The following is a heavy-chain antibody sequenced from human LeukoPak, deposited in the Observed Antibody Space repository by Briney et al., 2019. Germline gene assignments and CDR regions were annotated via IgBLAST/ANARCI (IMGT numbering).Heavy chain of an antibody. CDR1: GFTFSSYA. V-gene: IGHV3-23*01. Sequence: GRSLRLSCAASGFTFSSYAMIWVRQAPGKGLEWVSAISGGGGSTYYADSVKGRFTISRDNSKNTLYLQMNSLRAEDTAVYYCAKDRSSGWYYYGMDVWGQGTTVTVSS. CDR2: ISGGGGST. J-gene: IGHJ6*02. CDR3: AKDRSSGWYYYGMDV. D-gene: IGHD6-19*01.